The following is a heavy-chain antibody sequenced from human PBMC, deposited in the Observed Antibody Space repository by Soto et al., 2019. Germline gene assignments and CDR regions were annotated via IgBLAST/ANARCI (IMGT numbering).Heavy chain of an antibody. D-gene: IGHD3-3*01. J-gene: IGHJ4*02. Sequence: GGSLRLSCAASGFTFSDYYMSWIRQAPGKGLEWVSYISSSGSTIYYADSVKGRFTISRDNAKNSLYLQMNSLRAEDTAVYYCARGIIRFLEWSPYFDYWGQGTLVTASS. CDR1: GFTFSDYY. CDR2: ISSSGSTI. CDR3: ARGIIRFLEWSPYFDY. V-gene: IGHV3-11*01.